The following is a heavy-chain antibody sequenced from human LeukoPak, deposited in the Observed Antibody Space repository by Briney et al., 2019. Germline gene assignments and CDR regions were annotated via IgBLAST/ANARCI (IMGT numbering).Heavy chain of an antibody. D-gene: IGHD3-10*01. CDR1: GFTFSSYT. Sequence: GGSLRLSCAASGFTFSSYTVSWVRQAPGKGLEWVSAISGSGGRTYYADSVKGRLTISRDNSKTTLYLQMNSLRAEDTAVYYCAPGGPGYYFDYWGQGTLVTVSP. V-gene: IGHV3-23*01. CDR2: ISGSGGRT. J-gene: IGHJ4*02. CDR3: APGGPGYYFDY.